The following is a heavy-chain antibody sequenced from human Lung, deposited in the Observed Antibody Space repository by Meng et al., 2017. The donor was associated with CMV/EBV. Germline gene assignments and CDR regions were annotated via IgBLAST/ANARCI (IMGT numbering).Heavy chain of an antibody. CDR3: ATDLYYDDSGLRDY. CDR2: IISEADGGTT. J-gene: IGHJ4*02. V-gene: IGHV3-15*01. CDR1: FTFSNAW. D-gene: IGHD3-22*01. Sequence: FTFSNAWMSCVRQAPGKGLEWVGRIISEADGGTTHHAAPVKGRFTISRDDSKNTLYLQMNSLKTEDTAMYYCATDLYYDDSGLRDYWGRGTLVTVSS.